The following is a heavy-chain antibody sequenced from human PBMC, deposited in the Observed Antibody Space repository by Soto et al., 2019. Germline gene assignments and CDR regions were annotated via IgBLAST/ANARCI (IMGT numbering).Heavy chain of an antibody. CDR1: GYNFNKNP. CDR3: ARGGIPLFDY. J-gene: IGHJ4*02. Sequence: QVHLVQSGAEVKKPGASVNVSCKASGYNFNKNPIHWLRQVPGQRPEWLGWINPATGNTQYSKHFQGRVSITRDTSATSAYMELSSLTSGDTAVSYCARGGIPLFDYWGQGTLVTVS. V-gene: IGHV1-3*01. D-gene: IGHD3-10*01. CDR2: INPATGNT.